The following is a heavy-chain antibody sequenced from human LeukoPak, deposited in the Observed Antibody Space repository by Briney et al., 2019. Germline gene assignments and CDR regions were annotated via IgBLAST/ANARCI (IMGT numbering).Heavy chain of an antibody. Sequence: SQTLSLTCTVSGGSISSGSYYWSWIRQPAGKGLEWIGRIYSSGTTNYNPSLTSRVTISVDTSKNQFSLKLSSVTAADTAVYYCARGNYYDSSEPDIDYWGQGTLVTVSS. CDR1: GGSISSGSYY. CDR2: IYSSGTT. J-gene: IGHJ4*02. V-gene: IGHV4-61*02. D-gene: IGHD3-22*01. CDR3: ARGNYYDSSEPDIDY.